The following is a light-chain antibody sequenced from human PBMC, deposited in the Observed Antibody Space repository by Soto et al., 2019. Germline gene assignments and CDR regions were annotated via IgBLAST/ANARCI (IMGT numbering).Light chain of an antibody. J-gene: IGKJ1*01. V-gene: IGKV3-20*01. CDR3: RKYCASLLKR. Sequence: RERATLSCRASQSVSSSYLAWYPQKPGQAPRLLIYGASSRATGIPDRFSGSGSGTDFTLTISSFEPADVGVCYCRKYCASLLKRFGEG. CDR1: QSVSSSY. CDR2: GAS.